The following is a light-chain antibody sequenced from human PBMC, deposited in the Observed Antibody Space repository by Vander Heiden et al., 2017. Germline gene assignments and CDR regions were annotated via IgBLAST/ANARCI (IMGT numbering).Light chain of an antibody. Sequence: SYELTQPPSVSVSPGQTASITCSGDKLGNKYACWYQQKPGQSPVLVIYQDSKRPSGIPERFSGSNSGNTATLTISGTQAMDEADYYCQAGDSSSRGVFGGGTKLTVL. CDR3: QAGDSSSRGV. CDR2: QDS. J-gene: IGLJ2*01. CDR1: KLGNKY. V-gene: IGLV3-1*01.